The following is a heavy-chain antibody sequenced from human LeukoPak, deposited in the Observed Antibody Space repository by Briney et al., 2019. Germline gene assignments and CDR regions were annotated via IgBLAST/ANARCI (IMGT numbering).Heavy chain of an antibody. Sequence: GGPLRLSCAVSGFTVTTNSMSGVRQAPGKGLKWVSVIYSGGSTYYADSVKSRFTISRDYSKNTLYLQMNSLKAENTAVYYCARDPGGWGNFDYWGQGTLVTVSS. V-gene: IGHV3-66*01. CDR3: ARDPGGWGNFDY. CDR2: IYSGGST. CDR1: GFTVTTNS. D-gene: IGHD6-19*01. J-gene: IGHJ4*02.